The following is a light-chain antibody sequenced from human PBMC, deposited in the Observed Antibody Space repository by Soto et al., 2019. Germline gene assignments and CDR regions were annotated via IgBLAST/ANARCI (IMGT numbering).Light chain of an antibody. V-gene: IGKV1-5*03. CDR2: KAS. CDR1: HSISRW. J-gene: IGKJ4*01. CDR3: QQYYSYPLT. Sequence: DIQMTQSPSTLSASVGDRVTITCRASHSISRWLAWYQQKPGKAPNLLIYKASSLESGVPSRFSGSGSGTDFTLTISCLQSEDFATYYCQQYYSYPLTFGGGTKVDIK.